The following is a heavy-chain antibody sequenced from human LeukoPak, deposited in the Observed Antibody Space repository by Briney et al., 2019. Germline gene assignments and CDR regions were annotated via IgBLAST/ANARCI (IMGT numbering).Heavy chain of an antibody. D-gene: IGHD2-2*01. CDR1: GFSFSSYA. J-gene: IGHJ4*02. Sequence: GGSLRLSCAASGFSFSSYAMSWVRQAPGKGLEWVSVISSSGGGSTYYADSVKGRFTISRDNSKNTLYLQMNSLRAEDTAVYYCAKGSVEYQLLGAYYFDYWGQGTLVTVSS. V-gene: IGHV3-23*01. CDR2: ISSSGGGST. CDR3: AKGSVEYQLLGAYYFDY.